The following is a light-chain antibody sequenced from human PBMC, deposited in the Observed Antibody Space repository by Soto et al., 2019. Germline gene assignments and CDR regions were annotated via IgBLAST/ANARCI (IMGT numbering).Light chain of an antibody. CDR1: RSVSNN. Sequence: EIVLTQSPGTLSLSPWERATLSCMASRSVSNNYLAWYQQKPGQAPRLLIHGATTRATGIPARFSGSGSGTEFTLTISSLQSEDFAVYYCQQYNNWPRTFGQGTKVDIK. CDR2: GAT. CDR3: QQYNNWPRT. J-gene: IGKJ1*01. V-gene: IGKV3-15*01.